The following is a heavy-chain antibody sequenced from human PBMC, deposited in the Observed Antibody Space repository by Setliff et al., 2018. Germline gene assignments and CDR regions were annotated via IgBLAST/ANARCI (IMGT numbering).Heavy chain of an antibody. D-gene: IGHD6-19*01. CDR1: GFTFSSYT. CDR2: ISSDGGST. V-gene: IGHV3-64*02. Sequence: GGSLRLSCAASGFTFSSYTMHWVRQAPGKGLEYVSGISSDGGSTYYADSVKGRFTISRDNSKNTLYLQMGSLRAEDMAVYYCARDGDSSGWYAGGEFDYWGQGTLVTVSS. J-gene: IGHJ4*02. CDR3: ARDGDSSGWYAGGEFDY.